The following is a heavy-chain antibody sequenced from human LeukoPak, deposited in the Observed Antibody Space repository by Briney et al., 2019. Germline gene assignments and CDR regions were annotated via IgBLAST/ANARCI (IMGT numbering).Heavy chain of an antibody. D-gene: IGHD6-13*01. Sequence: SETLSLTCAVYGGSFSGYYWSWIRQPPGKGLEWIGEINHSGSTNYNPSLKSRVTISVDTSKNQFSLKLSSVTAADTAVYYCARVRVAAAGPRPGWFDPWGQGTLVTVSS. V-gene: IGHV4-34*01. J-gene: IGHJ5*02. CDR2: INHSGST. CDR3: ARVRVAAAGPRPGWFDP. CDR1: GGSFSGYY.